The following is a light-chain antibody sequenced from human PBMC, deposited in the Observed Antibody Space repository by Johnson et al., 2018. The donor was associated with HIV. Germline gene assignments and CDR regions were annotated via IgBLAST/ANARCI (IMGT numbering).Light chain of an antibody. CDR3: GTWDSSLSAGYG. CDR1: SSNIGNNY. CDR2: ENN. V-gene: IGLV1-51*02. J-gene: IGLJ1*01. Sequence: QSMLTQPPSVSAAPGQKVTISCSGSSSNIGNNYVSWYQQLPGTAPKLLIYENNKRPSGIPDRFSGSKSGTSATLGITGLQNGDEADYYCGTWDSSLSAGYGFGTGTKVTVL.